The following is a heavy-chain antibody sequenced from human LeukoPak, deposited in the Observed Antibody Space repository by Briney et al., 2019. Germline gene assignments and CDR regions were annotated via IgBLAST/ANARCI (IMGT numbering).Heavy chain of an antibody. J-gene: IGHJ3*02. CDR1: GGSISSSSYF. CDR3: ARDRLDCSGGSCTKSFDI. D-gene: IGHD2-15*01. CDR2: IYYRGTT. V-gene: IGHV4-39*07. Sequence: SETLSLTCTVSGGSISSSSYFWGWIRQPPGKRLEWIGTIYYRGTTYYNPSLKSRVTMSVDTSKNQFSLKLSSVTAADTAVYYCARDRLDCSGGSCTKSFDIWGQGTMVTVSS.